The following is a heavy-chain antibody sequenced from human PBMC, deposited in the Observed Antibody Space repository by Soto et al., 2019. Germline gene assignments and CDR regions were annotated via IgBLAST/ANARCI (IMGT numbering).Heavy chain of an antibody. Sequence: EVQLVESGGGLVQPGGSLRLSCAASGFTFSSYWMHWVRQAPGKGLVWVSRINSDGSSTSYADSVKGRFTISRDNAKNTSYLQMHSLSDEDTAVYYCERDLGWDFSAYGYFDLWGRGTLVTVSS. CDR1: GFTFSSYW. CDR3: ERDLGWDFSAYGYFDL. J-gene: IGHJ2*01. D-gene: IGHD3-3*01. V-gene: IGHV3-74*01. CDR2: INSDGSST.